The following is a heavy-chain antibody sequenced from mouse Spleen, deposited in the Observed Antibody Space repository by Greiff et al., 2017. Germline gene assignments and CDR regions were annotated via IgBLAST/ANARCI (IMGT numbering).Heavy chain of an antibody. CDR1: GFTFSDYG. CDR3: ALYDGYLYAMDY. Sequence: DVRLVESGGGLVKPGGSLKLSCAASGFTFSDYGMHWVRQAPEKGLEWVAYISSGSSTIYYADTVKGRFTISRDNAKNTLFLQMTSLRSEDTAMYYCALYDGYLYAMDYWGQGTSVTVSS. J-gene: IGHJ4*01. V-gene: IGHV5-17*01. CDR2: ISSGSSTI. D-gene: IGHD2-3*01.